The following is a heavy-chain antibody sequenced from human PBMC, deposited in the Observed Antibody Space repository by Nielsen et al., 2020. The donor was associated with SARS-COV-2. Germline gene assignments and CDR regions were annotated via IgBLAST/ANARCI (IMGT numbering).Heavy chain of an antibody. CDR2: IKQDGSEK. D-gene: IGHD3-3*01. CDR1: GFTFSSYW. CDR3: AKGNPYDFWSDALNYYYMDV. V-gene: IGHV3-7*05. Sequence: GGSLRLSCAASGFTFSSYWMSWVRQAPGKGLEWVANIKQDGSEKYYVDSVKGRFTISRDNAKNSLYLQMNSLRAEDTAVYYCAKGNPYDFWSDALNYYYMDVWGKGTTVTVSS. J-gene: IGHJ6*03.